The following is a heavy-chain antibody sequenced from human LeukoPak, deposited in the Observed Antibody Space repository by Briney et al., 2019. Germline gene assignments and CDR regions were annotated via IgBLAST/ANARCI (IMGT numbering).Heavy chain of an antibody. Sequence: SQTLSLTCAISGDSVSSNNGAWSWVRQSPLRGLEWLGRTYYRSRWYYDYAEFFQGRITISPDTSKNQFSLQLNSVTPEDTAVYFCARDLGNSGWYTFDYWGQGTLVTVSS. CDR2: TYYRSRWYY. J-gene: IGHJ4*02. CDR3: ARDLGNSGWYTFDY. CDR1: GDSVSSNNGA. V-gene: IGHV6-1*01. D-gene: IGHD6-19*01.